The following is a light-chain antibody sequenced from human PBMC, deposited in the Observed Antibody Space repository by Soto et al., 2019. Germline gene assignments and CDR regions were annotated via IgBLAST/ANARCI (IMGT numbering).Light chain of an antibody. Sequence: SYELTQPPSVSVAPGQTARITCGGNNIGTKSVHWYQQKPGQAPVVVVYDDDDRPSGIPARFSGSNSGNTATLTISSVEAGDEADYHCQVWDSSSDRVFGGGTKLTVL. CDR2: DDD. CDR3: QVWDSSSDRV. J-gene: IGLJ2*01. V-gene: IGLV3-21*02. CDR1: NIGTKS.